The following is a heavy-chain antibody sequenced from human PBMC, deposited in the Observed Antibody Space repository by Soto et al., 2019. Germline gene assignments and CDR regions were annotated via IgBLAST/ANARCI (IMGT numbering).Heavy chain of an antibody. CDR3: AHIPNYYQYDWFDP. D-gene: IGHD3-16*01. V-gene: IGHV2-5*02. J-gene: IGHJ5*02. Sequence: QITLKESGPPLVKPTQTLTLTCTFSGFSLTTRGVGVGWIRQPPGKALECLALIYWDDDKRYSPSLQSRLSITKVTSKNQVVLTMTTVDPVDTATYYCAHIPNYYQYDWFDPWGQGTLVSVSS. CDR1: GFSLTTRGVG. CDR2: IYWDDDK.